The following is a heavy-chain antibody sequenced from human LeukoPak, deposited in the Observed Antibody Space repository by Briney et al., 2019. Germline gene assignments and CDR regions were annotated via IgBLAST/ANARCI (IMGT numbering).Heavy chain of an antibody. Sequence: SETLSLTCTVSGGSISSGDYYWSWIRQPPGKGLEWIGDIYYSGSTTYNPSLKSRINMSINTSKNQFSLKLNSVTAADTAVYFCANRGYYHKWFDPWGQGTLVTVSS. J-gene: IGHJ5*02. V-gene: IGHV4-61*08. D-gene: IGHD3-22*01. CDR3: ANRGYYHKWFDP. CDR2: IYYSGST. CDR1: GGSISSGDYY.